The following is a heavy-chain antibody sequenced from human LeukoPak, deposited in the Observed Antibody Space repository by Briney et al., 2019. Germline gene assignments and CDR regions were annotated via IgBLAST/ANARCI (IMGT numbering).Heavy chain of an antibody. CDR3: ATHRYRYCSSTSCYGLVFDY. Sequence: ASVKVSCTASGYTFTSYVISWVRQAPGQGLEWMGGFDPEDGETIYAQKFQGRVTMTEDTSTDTAYMELSSLRSEDTAVYYCATHRYRYCSSTSCYGLVFDYWGQGTLVTVSS. CDR2: FDPEDGET. V-gene: IGHV1-24*01. J-gene: IGHJ4*02. CDR1: GYTFTSYV. D-gene: IGHD2-2*01.